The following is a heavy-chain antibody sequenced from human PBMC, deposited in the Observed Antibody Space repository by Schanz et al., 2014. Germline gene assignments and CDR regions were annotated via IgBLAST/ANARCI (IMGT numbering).Heavy chain of an antibody. V-gene: IGHV1-2*02. CDR1: GYTTFTDYY. D-gene: IGHD6-6*01. CDR2: INPNSGDT. CDR3: ARDQSPYTNSSDVRYFDY. J-gene: IGHJ4*02. Sequence: QVQLVQSGAEVKKPGASVKVSCKASGYTTFTDYYIHWVRQAPGQGLEWMGWINPNSGDTNYAQKRQGRVTMTADTSTSTAYMDLRSLRSDDTAVYYCARDQSPYTNSSDVRYFDYWGQGSLVTVSS.